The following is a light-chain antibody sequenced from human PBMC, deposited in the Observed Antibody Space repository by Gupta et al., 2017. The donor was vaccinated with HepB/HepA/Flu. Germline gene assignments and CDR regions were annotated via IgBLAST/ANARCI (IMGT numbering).Light chain of an antibody. J-gene: IGLJ2*01. V-gene: IGLV4-69*01. CDR1: SVHSTYA. CDR3: QTWGSGIPVV. CDR2: LNSDGSH. Sequence: QLVLTQSPSASASLGASVKLTCTLRSVHSTYAIAWHQQQPEKGPRYLMKLNSDGSHSKGDGIPDRFSGSSSGAERYLTISSLQSEDEADYYCQTWGSGIPVVFGGGTKLTVL.